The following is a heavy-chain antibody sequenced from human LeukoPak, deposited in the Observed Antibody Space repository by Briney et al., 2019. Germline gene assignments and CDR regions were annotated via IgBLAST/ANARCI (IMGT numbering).Heavy chain of an antibody. J-gene: IGHJ4*02. CDR1: GFTFSSYS. D-gene: IGHD2-2*01. CDR3: ARVVPAGHIDY. V-gene: IGHV3-21*01. CDR2: ISSSSSYI. Sequence: GGSLRLSCAAPGFTFSSYSMNWVRQAPGKGLEWVSSISSSSSYIYYADSMKGRFTISRDNAKNSLYLQMNNLRAEDTAVYYCARVVPAGHIDYWGQGTLVTVSS.